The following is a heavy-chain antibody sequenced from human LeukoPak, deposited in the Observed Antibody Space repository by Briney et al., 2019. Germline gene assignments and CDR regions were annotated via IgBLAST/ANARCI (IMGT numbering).Heavy chain of an antibody. Sequence: PSETLSLTCTVSGGSISSGGDYWSWIRQHPGKGLEWIAYIYYSGSTFYNPSLKSRVTMAVDTSKNQFSLKLSSVTAADTAVYYCTRRLYYESTGYYHLDYWGQGTLVTVSS. CDR1: GGSISSGGDY. V-gene: IGHV4-31*03. J-gene: IGHJ4*02. CDR2: IYYSGST. D-gene: IGHD3-22*01. CDR3: TRRLYYESTGYYHLDY.